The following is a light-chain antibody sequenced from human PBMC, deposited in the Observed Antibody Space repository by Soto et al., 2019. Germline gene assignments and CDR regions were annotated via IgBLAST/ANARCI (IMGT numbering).Light chain of an antibody. V-gene: IGKV1-16*02. Sequence: DVQMTQSPSSLSASVGDSVTITCRASQGINSYLGWFQQRPGMAPRSLIYAASNLQSGVPSKFSGSGSGTDFTLTISSLQPEDFATYYCHQYNTYPFTFGPGTKVDFK. CDR1: QGINSY. CDR3: HQYNTYPFT. J-gene: IGKJ3*01. CDR2: AAS.